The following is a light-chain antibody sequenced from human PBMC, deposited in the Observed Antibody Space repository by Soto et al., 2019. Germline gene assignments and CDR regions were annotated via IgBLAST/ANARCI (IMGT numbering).Light chain of an antibody. J-gene: IGLJ2*01. CDR2: SNN. Sequence: SVLTQPPSASGTPGQRVTISCSGSSSNIGSNLVNWYQQLPGTAPKLLIHSNNHRPSGVPDRFSGSKSGTSASLAISGLQSEDEADYYCAAWDDSLSAVVFGGGTKVTVL. V-gene: IGLV1-44*01. CDR3: AAWDDSLSAVV. CDR1: SSNIGSNL.